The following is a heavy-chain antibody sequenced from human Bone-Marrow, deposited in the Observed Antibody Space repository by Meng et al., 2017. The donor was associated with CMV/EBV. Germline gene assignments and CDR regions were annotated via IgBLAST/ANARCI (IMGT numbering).Heavy chain of an antibody. CDR3: ARDGEYSGYEIFDY. Sequence: GESLKISCAASGFTFDDYGMSWVRQAPGKGLEWVSSINWDGDNTGYVDSVKGRFTISRDNAKKSLYLQMNSLRAEDTALYYCARDGEYSGYEIFDYWGQGTRVTVSS. CDR2: INWDGDNT. D-gene: IGHD5-12*01. J-gene: IGHJ4*02. CDR1: GFTFDDYG. V-gene: IGHV3-20*04.